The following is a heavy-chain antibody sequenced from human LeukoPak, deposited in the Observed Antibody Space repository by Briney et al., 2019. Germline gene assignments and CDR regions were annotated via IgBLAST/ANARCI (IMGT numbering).Heavy chain of an antibody. J-gene: IGHJ4*02. D-gene: IGHD1-1*01. CDR1: GGSISSSSYY. V-gene: IGHV4-39*01. Sequence: SETLSLTCTVSGGSISSSSYYWVWIRQPPGKGLEWIGSIYYSGSTYYNSSLKSRVTISVDTSKNQFSLKLSSVTAADTAVYCCARHYERASYFDYWGQGTLVTVSS. CDR2: IYYSGST. CDR3: ARHYERASYFDY.